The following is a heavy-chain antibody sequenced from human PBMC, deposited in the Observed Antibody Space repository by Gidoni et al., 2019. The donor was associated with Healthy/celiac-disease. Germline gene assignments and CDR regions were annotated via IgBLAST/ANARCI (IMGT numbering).Heavy chain of an antibody. CDR2: ISWDGGST. Sequence: EVQLVESGGVVVQPGGSLRLYCAASGFPFADYTMHWVRQAPGKGLEWVSLISWDGGSTYYADSVKGRFTISRDNSKNSLYLQMNSLRTEDTALYYCAKGSGSYDNYFDYWGQGTLVTVSS. V-gene: IGHV3-43*01. CDR3: AKGSGSYDNYFDY. D-gene: IGHD1-26*01. CDR1: GFPFADYT. J-gene: IGHJ4*02.